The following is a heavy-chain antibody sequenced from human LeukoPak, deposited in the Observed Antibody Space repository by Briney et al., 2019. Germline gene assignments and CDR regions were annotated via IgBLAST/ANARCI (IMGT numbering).Heavy chain of an antibody. Sequence: SQTLSLTRAISGDSVASNSTACNWIRQSPSRGLEWLGRTYYRSKWYNDYAVSVKSRITINPDTSKNQFSLQLNSVTPEDTAVYYCARGGQGDGYSADEAFDFWGQGTMVTVS. V-gene: IGHV6-1*01. J-gene: IGHJ3*01. CDR2: TYYRSKWYN. CDR1: GDSVASNSTA. D-gene: IGHD5-24*01. CDR3: ARGGQGDGYSADEAFDF.